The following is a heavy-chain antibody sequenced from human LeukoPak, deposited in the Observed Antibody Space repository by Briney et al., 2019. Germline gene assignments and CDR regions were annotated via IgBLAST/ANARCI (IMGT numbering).Heavy chain of an antibody. V-gene: IGHV5-10-1*01. CDR1: GYSFPSYW. CDR3: ARRYRSSWYAADY. D-gene: IGHD6-13*01. J-gene: IGHJ4*02. Sequence: GESLKISCKGSGYSFPSYWMSWVRQMPGKGLEWMGRIDPSDSYTNYSPSFQGHVTISADKSISTAYLQWSSLKASDTAMYYCARRYRSSWYAADYWGQGTLVTVSS. CDR2: IDPSDSYT.